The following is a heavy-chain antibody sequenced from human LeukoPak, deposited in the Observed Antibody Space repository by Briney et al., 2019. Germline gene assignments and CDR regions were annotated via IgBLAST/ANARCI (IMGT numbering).Heavy chain of an antibody. J-gene: IGHJ2*01. CDR2: IYYSGST. CDR3: ARATLGYCSGGSCYKDWYFDL. CDR1: GFTFSSYE. V-gene: IGHV4-59*01. D-gene: IGHD2-15*01. Sequence: GSLRLSCAASGFTFSSYEMNWVRQAPGKGLEWIGYIYYSGSTNYNPSLKSRVTISVDTSKNQFSLKLSSVTAADTAVYYCARATLGYCSGGSCYKDWYFDLWGRGTLVTVSS.